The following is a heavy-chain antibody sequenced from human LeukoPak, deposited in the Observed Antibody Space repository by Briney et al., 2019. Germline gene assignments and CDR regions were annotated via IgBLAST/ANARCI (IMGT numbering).Heavy chain of an antibody. CDR3: ARDNADYGDYPDDAFDI. Sequence: GESLKISCKASGYTFTSYGISWVRQAPGQGLEWMGWISAYNGNTNYAQKLQGRVTMTTDTSTSTAYMELRSLRSDDTAVYYCARDNADYGDYPDDAFDIWGQGTMVTVSS. J-gene: IGHJ3*02. V-gene: IGHV1-18*01. CDR1: GYTFTSYG. D-gene: IGHD4-17*01. CDR2: ISAYNGNT.